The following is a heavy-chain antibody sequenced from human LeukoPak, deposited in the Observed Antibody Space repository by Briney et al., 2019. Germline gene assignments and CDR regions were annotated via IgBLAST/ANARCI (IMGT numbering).Heavy chain of an antibody. D-gene: IGHD5-18*01. CDR1: GGSISSSSYY. CDR3: ARYWGDTAINWFDP. Sequence: PSETLTLTCTVSGGSISSSSYYWGWIRQPPGKGLEWIGSIYYSGSTYYNPSLKSRVTISVDTSKNQFSLKLSSVTAADTAVYYCARYWGDTAINWFDPWGQGTLVTVSS. J-gene: IGHJ5*02. CDR2: IYYSGST. V-gene: IGHV4-39*01.